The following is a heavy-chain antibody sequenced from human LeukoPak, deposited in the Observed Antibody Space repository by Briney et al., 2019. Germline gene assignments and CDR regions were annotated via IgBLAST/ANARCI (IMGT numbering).Heavy chain of an antibody. D-gene: IGHD5-18*01. J-gene: IGHJ4*02. CDR3: ARLGGDPYGHFDY. CDR2: IYPDDSDT. V-gene: IGHV5-51*01. Sequence: GASVKVSCKASGYTFTSFWIGWVRQMPGKGLEWMGIIYPDDSDTRYSPSFQGQVTISADKSISTAYLQWSSLEASDTALYYCARLGGDPYGHFDYWGQGTLVTVSS. CDR1: GYTFTSFW.